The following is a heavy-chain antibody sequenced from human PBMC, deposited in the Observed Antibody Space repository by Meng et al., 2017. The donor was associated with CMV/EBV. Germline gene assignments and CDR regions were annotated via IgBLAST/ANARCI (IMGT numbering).Heavy chain of an antibody. CDR2: INHSGST. V-gene: IGHV4-34*01. J-gene: IGHJ4*02. Sequence: YGGSVSGYYWSWIRQPPGKGLEWIGEINHSGSTNYNPSLKSRVTISVDTSKNQFSLKLSSVTAADTAVYYCARGRPPGYSYGGYFDYWGQGTLVTVSS. D-gene: IGHD5-18*01. CDR1: GGSVSGYY. CDR3: ARGRPPGYSYGGYFDY.